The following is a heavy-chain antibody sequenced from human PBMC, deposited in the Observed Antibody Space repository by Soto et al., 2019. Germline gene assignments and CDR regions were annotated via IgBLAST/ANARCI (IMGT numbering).Heavy chain of an antibody. Sequence: SETLSLTCTVSGGSISSYYWSWIRQPPGKGLEWIGYIYYSGSTNYNPSLKSRVTISVDTSKNQFSLKLSSVTAADTAVYYCARGVYDSSGYYSGYYFDYWGQGTLVTVSS. V-gene: IGHV4-59*01. CDR1: GGSISSYY. J-gene: IGHJ4*02. D-gene: IGHD3-22*01. CDR3: ARGVYDSSGYYSGYYFDY. CDR2: IYYSGST.